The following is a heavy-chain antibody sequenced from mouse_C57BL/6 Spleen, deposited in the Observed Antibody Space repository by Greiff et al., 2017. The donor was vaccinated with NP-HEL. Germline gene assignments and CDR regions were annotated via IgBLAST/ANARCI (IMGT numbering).Heavy chain of an antibody. CDR2: ILPGSGST. Sequence: QVQLQQSGAELMKPGASVKLSCKATGYTFTGYWIEWVKQRPGHGLEWIGQILPGSGSTNYNVKFKGKATFTADTYYNSAYMQLSSLTTADSAIYCCARTEYYEKGFFAYWGQGTLVTVSA. V-gene: IGHV1-9*01. CDR1: GYTFTGYW. J-gene: IGHJ3*01. CDR3: ARTEYYEKGFFAY. D-gene: IGHD1-1*01.